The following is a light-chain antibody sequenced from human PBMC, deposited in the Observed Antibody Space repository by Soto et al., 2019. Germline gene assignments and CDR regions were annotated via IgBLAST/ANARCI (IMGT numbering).Light chain of an antibody. Sequence: QSALTQPASVSGSPGQSITISCTGTSSDVGRYNYVSWYQHHPGKAPKLVISEVSNRPSGISNRFSGSKSGNTAYLTISGLQAEDEADYYCSSSAITSTPMYVLGLGTKLT. V-gene: IGLV2-14*01. CDR1: SSDVGRYNY. CDR2: EVS. CDR3: SSSAITSTPMYV. J-gene: IGLJ1*01.